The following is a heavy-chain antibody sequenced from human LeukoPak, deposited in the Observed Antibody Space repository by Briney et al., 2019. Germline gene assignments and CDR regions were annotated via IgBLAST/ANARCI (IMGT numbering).Heavy chain of an antibody. Sequence: SETLSLTCAVYGGSFSGYYWSWIRQPPGKGLEWIGEINHSGSTNYNPSLKSRVTISVDTSKNQFSLELSSVTAADTAVYYCARGQSAAGNFDYWGQGTLVTVSS. V-gene: IGHV4-34*01. D-gene: IGHD6-13*01. CDR3: ARGQSAAGNFDY. J-gene: IGHJ4*02. CDR2: INHSGST. CDR1: GGSFSGYY.